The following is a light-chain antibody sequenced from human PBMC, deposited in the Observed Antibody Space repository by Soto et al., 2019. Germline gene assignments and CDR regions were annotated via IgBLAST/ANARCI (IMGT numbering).Light chain of an antibody. CDR3: KRRSNWPRPP. CDR1: QSVGNY. CDR2: DAS. V-gene: IGKV3-11*01. Sequence: EIVLTQSPATLSLSPGERATLSCRASQSVGNYLAWYEQKPGQAPRLLIYDASNRVTGVPARFSGSGSGTDFTLPISGLEPEDFAVYYCKRRSNWPRPPFGQGPTLQI. J-gene: IGKJ2*01.